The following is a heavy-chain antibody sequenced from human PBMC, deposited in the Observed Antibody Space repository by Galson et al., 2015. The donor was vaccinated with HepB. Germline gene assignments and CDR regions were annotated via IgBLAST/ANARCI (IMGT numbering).Heavy chain of an antibody. Sequence: SLRLPCAASGFTSSNYAMSRARQAPGKGLQWVSAITGTGGSTYNADSVKGRFTISRDNSQNTLYLQMDNLRADDTAIYYCAKEDGDYGIDYWGQGTLVTVSS. J-gene: IGHJ4*02. CDR2: ITGTGGST. CDR3: AKEDGDYGIDY. V-gene: IGHV3-23*01. D-gene: IGHD4-17*01. CDR1: GFTSSNYA.